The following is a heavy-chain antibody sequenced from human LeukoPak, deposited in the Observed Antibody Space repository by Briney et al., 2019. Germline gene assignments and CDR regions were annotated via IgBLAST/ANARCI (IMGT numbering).Heavy chain of an antibody. CDR1: GFPFDNYA. Sequence: GGSLRLSCAASGFPFDNYALHWVRQAPGKGLEWVAVISYDGSNKYYADSVKGRFTISRDNAKNSLYLQMNSLRAEDTAVYYCARAGGSYLGMDVWGKGTTVTVSS. CDR2: ISYDGSNK. J-gene: IGHJ6*04. CDR3: ARAGGSYLGMDV. D-gene: IGHD1-26*01. V-gene: IGHV3-30*04.